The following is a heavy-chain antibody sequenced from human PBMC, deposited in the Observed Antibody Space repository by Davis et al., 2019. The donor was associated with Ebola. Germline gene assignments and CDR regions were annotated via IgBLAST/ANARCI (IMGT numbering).Heavy chain of an antibody. V-gene: IGHV1-46*01. CDR3: ARNGVDTAMVWLPGYYYYYYMDV. D-gene: IGHD5-18*01. CDR1: GYTFTSYY. J-gene: IGHJ6*03. CDR2: INPSGGST. Sequence: ASVQVSCKASGYTFTSYYMHWVRQAPGQGLEWMGLINPSGGSTSYAQKFQGRVTMTRDTSTSTVYMELSSLRSEDTAVYYCARNGVDTAMVWLPGYYYYYYMDVWGKGTTVTVSS.